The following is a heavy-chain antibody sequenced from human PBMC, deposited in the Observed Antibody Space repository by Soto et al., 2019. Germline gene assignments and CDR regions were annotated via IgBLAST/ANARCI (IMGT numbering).Heavy chain of an antibody. CDR3: ARVREPHLDHYGLDV. CDR2: LIPIYNAP. CDR1: GFTFNVYG. Sequence: QVQLVQSGAEVKNPGSSVKVSCKTSGFTFNVYGIHWVRQAPGQGLEWMGGLIPIYNAPYYAQKFQGRVTITADKSTTTVHLELSSLRPEDTAVYFCARVREPHLDHYGLDVWGQGTTVTVS. J-gene: IGHJ6*02. D-gene: IGHD1-1*01. V-gene: IGHV1-69*06.